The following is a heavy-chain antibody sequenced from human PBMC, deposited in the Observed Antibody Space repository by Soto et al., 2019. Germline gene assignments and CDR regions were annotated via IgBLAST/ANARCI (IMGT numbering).Heavy chain of an antibody. D-gene: IGHD6-13*01. CDR1: GFTFSSYG. Sequence: GGSLRLSCAASGFTFSSYGMHWVRQAPGKGLEWVAVIWYDGSNKYYADSVKGRFTISRDNSKNTLYLQMNSLRAEDTAVYYCARDPGQQLVRSVYFQHWGQGTLVTVSS. V-gene: IGHV3-33*01. CDR2: IWYDGSNK. CDR3: ARDPGQQLVRSVYFQH. J-gene: IGHJ1*01.